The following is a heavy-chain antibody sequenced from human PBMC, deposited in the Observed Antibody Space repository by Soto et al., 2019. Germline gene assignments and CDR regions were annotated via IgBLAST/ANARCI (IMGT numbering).Heavy chain of an antibody. J-gene: IGHJ4*02. CDR1: GFTFTSNA. V-gene: IGHV3-23*01. Sequence: HPGGSLRLSCAASGFTFTSNAMTWVRQAPGKGLEWVSGITNSGGSTFYADSVKGRFSISRDNSKNTLYLQMNSLRADDTAVYYCAKIWAAAAPWYPIDFWGQGTLVTVSS. D-gene: IGHD6-13*01. CDR3: AKIWAAAAPWYPIDF. CDR2: ITNSGGST.